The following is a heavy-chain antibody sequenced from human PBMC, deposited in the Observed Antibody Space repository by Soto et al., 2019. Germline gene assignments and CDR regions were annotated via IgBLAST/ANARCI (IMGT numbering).Heavy chain of an antibody. CDR3: ASGIVVASDY. CDR1: GFTFSSYG. V-gene: IGHV3-30*03. D-gene: IGHD6-19*01. Sequence: HPGGSLRLSCAASGFTFSSYGMHWVRQAPGKGLEWVAVISYDGSNKYYADSVKGRFTVSRDNSKNTLYLQMNSLRAEDTAVYYCASGIVVASDYWGQGTLVAVYS. J-gene: IGHJ4*02. CDR2: ISYDGSNK.